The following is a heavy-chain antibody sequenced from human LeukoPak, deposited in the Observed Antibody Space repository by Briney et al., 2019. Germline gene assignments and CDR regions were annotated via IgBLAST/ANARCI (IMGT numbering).Heavy chain of an antibody. J-gene: IGHJ4*02. CDR1: GYTLTELS. Sequence: ASVKVSCKVSGYTLTELSMHWVRQAPGKGLEWMGGFDPEDGETIYAQKFQGRVTMTEDTSTDTAYMELSSLRSEDTVVYYCATDLYGGPRYFDYWGQGTLVTVSS. D-gene: IGHD4-17*01. CDR3: ATDLYGGPRYFDY. V-gene: IGHV1-24*01. CDR2: FDPEDGET.